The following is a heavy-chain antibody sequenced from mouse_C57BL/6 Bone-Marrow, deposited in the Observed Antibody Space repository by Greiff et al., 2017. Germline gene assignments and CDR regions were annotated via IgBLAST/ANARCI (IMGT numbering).Heavy chain of an antibody. CDR2: IHPSDSDT. D-gene: IGHD2-4*01. V-gene: IGHV1-74*01. CDR1: GYTFTSYW. Sequence: QVQLQPPGAELVKPGASVKVSCKASGYTFTSYWMHWVKQRPGQGLEWIGRIHPSDSDTNYNQKLKGKATLTVDKSSSTAYMQLSSLTSEYSAVYYCAIEGRLRRKDCYIDVWGTGTTVTVSS. J-gene: IGHJ1*03. CDR3: AIEGRLRRKDCYIDV.